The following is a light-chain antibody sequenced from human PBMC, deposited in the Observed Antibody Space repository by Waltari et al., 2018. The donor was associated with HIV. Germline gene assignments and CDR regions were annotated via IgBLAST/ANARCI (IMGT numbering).Light chain of an antibody. CDR1: QSILYSSNNKNY. V-gene: IGKV4-1*01. CDR2: WAS. J-gene: IGKJ3*01. Sequence: DIVMTQSPDSLVVPLGERATINCKSSQSILYSSNNKNYLAWYQQKPGQPPKLLIYWASTRESGVPDRFSGSGSGTDFTLTISSLQAEDVAVYYCQQYYTTPFTFGPGTKVDIK. CDR3: QQYYTTPFT.